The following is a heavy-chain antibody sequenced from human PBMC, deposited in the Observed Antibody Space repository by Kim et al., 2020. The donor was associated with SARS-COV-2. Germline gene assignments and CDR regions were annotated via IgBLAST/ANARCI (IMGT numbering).Heavy chain of an antibody. CDR3: AKDPLYYDFWSGYLPNYHYYYMDV. Sequence: GGSLRLSCAASGFTFGDYAMHWVRQAPGKGLEWVSGISWNSGSIGYADSVKGRFTISRDNAKNSLYLQMNSLRAEDTALYYCAKDPLYYDFWSGYLPNYHYYYMDVWGKGTTVTVPS. CDR2: ISWNSGSI. J-gene: IGHJ6*03. CDR1: GFTFGDYA. V-gene: IGHV3-9*01. D-gene: IGHD3-3*01.